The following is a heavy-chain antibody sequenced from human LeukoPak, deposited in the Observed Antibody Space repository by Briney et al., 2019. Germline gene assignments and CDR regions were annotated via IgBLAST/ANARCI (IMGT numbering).Heavy chain of an antibody. J-gene: IGHJ4*02. CDR3: ARSISFSSGRYPYYFDY. D-gene: IGHD6-19*01. V-gene: IGHV1-2*02. Sequence: ASVKVSCKASGYTFTGYYMHWVRQAPGQGLEWMGWINPNSGGTNYAQKFQGRVTMTRDTSISTAYMELSRLRSDDTAVYYCARSISFSSGRYPYYFDYWGQGTLVTVSS. CDR1: GYTFTGYY. CDR2: INPNSGGT.